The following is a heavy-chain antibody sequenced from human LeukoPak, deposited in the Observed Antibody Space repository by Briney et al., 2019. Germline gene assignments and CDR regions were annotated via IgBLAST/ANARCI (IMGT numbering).Heavy chain of an antibody. V-gene: IGHV3-23*01. CDR2: LSGSGAGR. CDR3: ASPSPYSSGWYYFDY. Sequence: PGGSLRLSCAASGFTFSHYAMSWIRQAPGKGLEWVSLLSGSGAGRFYADSVKGRFTISRDNSKNTLYLQMNSLRAEDTAVYYCASPSPYSSGWYYFDYWGQGTLVTVSS. CDR1: GFTFSHYA. J-gene: IGHJ4*02. D-gene: IGHD6-19*01.